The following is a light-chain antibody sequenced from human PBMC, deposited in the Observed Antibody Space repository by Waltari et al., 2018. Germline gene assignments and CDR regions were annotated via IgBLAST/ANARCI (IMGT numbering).Light chain of an antibody. J-gene: IGLJ2*01. Sequence: QSVLTQPPSVSGAPGQRVTISCSGTKSNIGADFDVPWYQQVPGTAPKLLLHSDSNRPSGVSERFSGCKSGASASLVISGVQAEDEAMYYCQSYDTTMSAVVFGGGTRLTV. CDR1: KSNIGADFD. V-gene: IGLV1-40*01. CDR2: SDS. CDR3: QSYDTTMSAVV.